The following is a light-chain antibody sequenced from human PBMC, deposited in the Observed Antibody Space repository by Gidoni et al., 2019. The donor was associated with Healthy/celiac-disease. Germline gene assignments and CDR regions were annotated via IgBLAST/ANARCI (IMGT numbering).Light chain of an antibody. J-gene: IGKJ3*01. V-gene: IGKV3-15*01. Sequence: EIVMTQSPATRSVSPGERATPSCRASQSVSSNLAWYQQKPDQAPRLLIYGASTRATGIPARFSGSGSGTEFTLTISSLQSEDFAVYYCQQYNNWPPLFTFGPGTKVDIK. CDR1: QSVSSN. CDR3: QQYNNWPPLFT. CDR2: GAS.